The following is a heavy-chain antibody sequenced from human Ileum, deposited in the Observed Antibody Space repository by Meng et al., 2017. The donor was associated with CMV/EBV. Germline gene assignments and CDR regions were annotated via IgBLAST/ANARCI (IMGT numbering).Heavy chain of an antibody. D-gene: IGHD6-13*01. J-gene: IGHJ4*02. V-gene: IGHV3-7*01. Sequence: GGSLRLSCAASGFTFSIYWMTWVRQAPGKGLEWVANINHDGSEKYSVDSVKGRFTISRDNGKNSLYLQMNSLRDEDTAVYYCASGKYSSPGWGQGTLVTVSS. CDR1: GFTFSIYW. CDR3: ASGKYSSPG. CDR2: INHDGSEK.